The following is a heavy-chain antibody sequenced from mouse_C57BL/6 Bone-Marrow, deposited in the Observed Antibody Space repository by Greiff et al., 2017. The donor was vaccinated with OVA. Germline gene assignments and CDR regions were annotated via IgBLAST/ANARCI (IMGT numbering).Heavy chain of an antibody. CDR3: ARDYYGYDERVWFAY. Sequence: VKLQQSGAELVKPGASVKISCKASGYAFSSYWMNWVKQRPGKGLEWIGQIYPGDGDTNYNGKFKGKATLTADKSSSTAYMQLSSLTSEDSAVYFCARDYYGYDERVWFAYWGQGTLVTVSA. CDR1: GYAFSSYW. D-gene: IGHD2-2*01. V-gene: IGHV1-80*01. CDR2: IYPGDGDT. J-gene: IGHJ3*01.